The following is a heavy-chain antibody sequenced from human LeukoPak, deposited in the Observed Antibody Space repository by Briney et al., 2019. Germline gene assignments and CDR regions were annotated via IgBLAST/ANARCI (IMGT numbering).Heavy chain of an antibody. Sequence: SETLSLTCTVSGGSISSRSYYWGWIRQPPGKGLEWIGSIYYSGSTYYNPSLKSRVTISVDTSKNQFSLKLSSVTAADTAVYYCARHMAFWAGTHYGDSWEPLDYWGQGTLVTVSS. V-gene: IGHV4-39*01. CDR2: IYYSGST. J-gene: IGHJ4*02. CDR1: GGSISSRSYY. D-gene: IGHD4-17*01. CDR3: ARHMAFWAGTHYGDSWEPLDY.